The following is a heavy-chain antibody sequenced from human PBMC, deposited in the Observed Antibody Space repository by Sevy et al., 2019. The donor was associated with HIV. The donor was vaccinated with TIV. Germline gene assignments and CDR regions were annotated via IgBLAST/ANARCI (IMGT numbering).Heavy chain of an antibody. CDR2: FYSDGRT. CDR3: ARDRYYDASGYYYYYYGMDV. V-gene: IGHV3-66*01. D-gene: IGHD3-22*01. Sequence: GGSLRLSCAGSGLSVSDNYMNWVRQAPGEGLELVSVFYSDGRTYYADSVKGRFTISRDNSKNTLYLHMSNLRPEDTAVYYCARDRYYDASGYYYYYYGMDVWGQGTTVTVSS. CDR1: GLSVSDNY. J-gene: IGHJ6*02.